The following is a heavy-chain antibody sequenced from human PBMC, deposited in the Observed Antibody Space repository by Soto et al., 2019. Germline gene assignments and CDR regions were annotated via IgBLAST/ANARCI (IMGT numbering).Heavy chain of an antibody. Sequence: QVQLVESGGGLVKPGGSLRLSCAASGFTFSDYYMSWIRQAPGKGLEWVSYISSSGSTIYYADSVKGRFTISRDNAKNSLYLQMNSLRAEDTAVYYCARDRSMITFGGVIAKPGWFDPWGQGTLVTGSS. J-gene: IGHJ5*02. CDR2: ISSSGSTI. V-gene: IGHV3-11*01. CDR3: ARDRSMITFGGVIAKPGWFDP. CDR1: GFTFSDYY. D-gene: IGHD3-16*02.